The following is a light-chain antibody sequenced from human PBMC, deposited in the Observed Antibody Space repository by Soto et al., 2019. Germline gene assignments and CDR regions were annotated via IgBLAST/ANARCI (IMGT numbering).Light chain of an antibody. CDR2: DVS. CDR3: SSYTTSSTVV. J-gene: IGLJ2*01. Sequence: QSALTQPASVSGSPGQSITISCTGTSSDVGTYNYVSWYQQHPGKASKLMIFDVSSRPSGVSNRFSGSKSGNTASLTISGLQAEDEADYYCSSYTTSSTVVFGGGTKVTVL. V-gene: IGLV2-14*03. CDR1: SSDVGTYNY.